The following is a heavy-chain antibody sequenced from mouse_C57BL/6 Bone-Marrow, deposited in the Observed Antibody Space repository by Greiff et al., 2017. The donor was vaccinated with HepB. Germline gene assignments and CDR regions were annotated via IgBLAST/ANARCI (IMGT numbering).Heavy chain of an antibody. CDR1: GFTFSSYA. Sequence: VQLKESGGGLVKPGGSLKLSCAASGFTFSSYAMSWVRQTPEKRLEWVATISDGGSYTYYPDNVKGRFTISRDNAKNNLYLQMSHLKSEDTAMYYCAREGLRFYYFDYWGQGTTLTVSS. J-gene: IGHJ2*01. D-gene: IGHD1-1*01. CDR3: AREGLRFYYFDY. V-gene: IGHV5-4*01. CDR2: ISDGGSYT.